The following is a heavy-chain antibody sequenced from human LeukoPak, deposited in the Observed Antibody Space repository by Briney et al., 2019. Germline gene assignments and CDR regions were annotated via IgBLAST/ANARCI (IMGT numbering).Heavy chain of an antibody. CDR1: GFTFPIFL. J-gene: IGHJ4*02. CDR3: AGHRHYGLDS. D-gene: IGHD3-16*01. CDR2: IKQDGREK. Sequence: PGGSLRVSHADSGFTFPIFLLSWVRQAPGKGLEWVATIKQDGREKYYVNSVNGRFTISRDNAENSLYLQMNSLRAEDTALYYCAGHRHYGLDSWGQGTLVTVSS. V-gene: IGHV3-7*05.